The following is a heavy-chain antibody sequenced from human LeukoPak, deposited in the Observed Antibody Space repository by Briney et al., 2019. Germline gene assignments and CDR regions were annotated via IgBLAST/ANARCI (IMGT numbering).Heavy chain of an antibody. J-gene: IGHJ4*02. CDR1: GFTLSTFA. D-gene: IGHD2-15*01. Sequence: PGGSLRFACAAPGFTLSTFAMQWARQPPGKGLKYVSVFSRNGGRTFYADSVKGRFTISRDNSKTTLYLQMGSLRAEDMAVYYCAKDLRSAWYFDYWGQGALVTVSS. CDR2: FSRNGGRT. CDR3: AKDLRSAWYFDY. V-gene: IGHV3-64*02.